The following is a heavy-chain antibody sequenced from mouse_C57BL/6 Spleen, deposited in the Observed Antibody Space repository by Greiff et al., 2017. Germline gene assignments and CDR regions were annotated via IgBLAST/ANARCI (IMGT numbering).Heavy chain of an antibody. CDR1: GFSLTSYC. CDR2: IWSGGST. CDR3: ARAYGNYAMDY. V-gene: IGHV2-2*01. J-gene: IGHJ4*01. D-gene: IGHD2-1*01. Sequence: QVQLQQSGPGLVQPSQSLSITCTVSGFSLTSYCVHWVRQSPGKGLEWLGVIWSGGSTDYNAAFISRLSISKDNSKSQVFFKMNSLQADDTAIYYCARAYGNYAMDYWGQGTSVTVSS.